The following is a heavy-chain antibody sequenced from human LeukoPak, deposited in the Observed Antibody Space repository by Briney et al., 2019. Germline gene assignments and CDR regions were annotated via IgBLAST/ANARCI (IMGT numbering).Heavy chain of an antibody. V-gene: IGHV3-74*01. CDR3: TRGSFSGATPDY. CDR2: INNDGSRT. J-gene: IGHJ4*02. CDR1: GFTFSSYW. D-gene: IGHD2-15*01. Sequence: GGSLRLSCAASGFTFSSYWMSWVRQAPGKGLLWVSSINNDGSRTSYADSVKGRFTISRDNAKNTLYLQMNSLRAEDTAVYYCTRGSFSGATPDYWGQGTLVTVSS.